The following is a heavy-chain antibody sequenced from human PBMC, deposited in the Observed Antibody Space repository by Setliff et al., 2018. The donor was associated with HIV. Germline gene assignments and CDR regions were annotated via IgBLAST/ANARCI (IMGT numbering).Heavy chain of an antibody. V-gene: IGHV4-39*07. CDR2: IYYSGST. CDR3: ARDFRIGWAVQDYWYFDL. CDR1: GDSISSSSYY. J-gene: IGHJ2*01. Sequence: LSLTCTVSGDSISSSSYYWDWIRQPPGKGLEWIGSIYYSGSTYYNPSLKSRVTISVDTSKNQFSLKLSSVTAADTAVYYCARDFRIGWAVQDYWYFDLWGRGTLVTVSS. D-gene: IGHD1-26*01.